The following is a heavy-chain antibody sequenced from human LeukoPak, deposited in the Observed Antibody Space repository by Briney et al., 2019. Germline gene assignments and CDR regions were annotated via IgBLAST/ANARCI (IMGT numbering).Heavy chain of an antibody. Sequence: PSETLSLTCTVSGGSISSYYWSWIRQPPGKGLEWIGYICYSGSTDYNPSLKSRVTISVDTSKNQFSLKLSSVTAADTAVYYCARGYCSSTSCLRNGMDVWGQGTTVTVSS. J-gene: IGHJ6*02. V-gene: IGHV4-59*01. D-gene: IGHD2-2*01. CDR2: ICYSGST. CDR1: GGSISSYY. CDR3: ARGYCSSTSCLRNGMDV.